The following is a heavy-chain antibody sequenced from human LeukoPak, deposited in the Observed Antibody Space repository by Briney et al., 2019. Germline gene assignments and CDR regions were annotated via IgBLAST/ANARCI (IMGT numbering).Heavy chain of an antibody. CDR2: IRYDGSNK. Sequence: GGSLRLSCAASGFTFSSYGIHWVRQAPGKGLEWVAFIRYDGSNKYYADSVKGRFTISRDNAKNSLYLQMNSLRAEDTALYYCAKDSGSGSYPYFDYWGQGTLVTVSS. CDR3: AKDSGSGSYPYFDY. V-gene: IGHV3-30*02. D-gene: IGHD1-26*01. CDR1: GFTFSSYG. J-gene: IGHJ4*02.